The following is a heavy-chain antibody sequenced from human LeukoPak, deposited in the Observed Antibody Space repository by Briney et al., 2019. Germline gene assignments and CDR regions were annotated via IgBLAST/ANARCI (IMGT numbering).Heavy chain of an antibody. J-gene: IGHJ4*02. D-gene: IGHD1-26*01. CDR1: RFTFSSYW. CDR3: ARDKIVGPTTLDY. V-gene: IGHV3-7*01. Sequence: GGSLRLSCAASRFTFSSYWMSWVRQAPGKGLEWVANIKQDGSEKYYVDSVKGRFTISRDNAKNSLYLQMNSLRADDTAVYYCARDKIVGPTTLDYWGQGTLVTVSS. CDR2: IKQDGSEK.